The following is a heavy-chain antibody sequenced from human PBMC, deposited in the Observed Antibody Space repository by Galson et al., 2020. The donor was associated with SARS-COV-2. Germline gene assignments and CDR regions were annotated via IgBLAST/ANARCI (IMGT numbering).Heavy chain of an antibody. CDR1: GYSFTSYW. D-gene: IGHD5-12*01. J-gene: IGHJ6*03. Sequence: KIGESLKISCKGSGYSFTSYWIGWVRQMPGKGLEWMGIIYPGDSDTRYSPSFQGQVTISADKSISTAYLQWSSLKASDTAMYYCARHSPSMATIFLGDTKTDPQPGSYYYYYMDVWGKGTTVTVSS. CDR2: IYPGDSDT. CDR3: ARHSPSMATIFLGDTKTDPQPGSYYYYYMDV. V-gene: IGHV5-51*01.